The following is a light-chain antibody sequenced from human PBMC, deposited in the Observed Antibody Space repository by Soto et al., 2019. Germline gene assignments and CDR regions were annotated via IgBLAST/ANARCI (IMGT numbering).Light chain of an antibody. Sequence: QPVLSQPPSVSAAPGQRVTISCSGSTSNIGKYYVSWYQQVPGTAPRLLIYDNNQRPSGIPDRFSGSKSGTSATLAITGLQTGDEADYYCATWDGGLTPQGVFGTGTKLTVL. V-gene: IGLV1-51*01. J-gene: IGLJ1*01. CDR3: ATWDGGLTPQGV. CDR2: DNN. CDR1: TSNIGKYY.